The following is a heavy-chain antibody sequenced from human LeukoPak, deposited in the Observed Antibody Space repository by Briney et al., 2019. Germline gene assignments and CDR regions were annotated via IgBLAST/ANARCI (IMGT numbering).Heavy chain of an antibody. D-gene: IGHD6-19*01. V-gene: IGHV3-21*01. CDR2: IISSTTYT. Sequence: GGSLRLSCAASGFSVSDYSMNCVRRAPGKGLEWVSSIISSTTYTYYADSVRGRFTISRDNAKSSLYLQMNSLRPDDTAVYYCARMDSSGWYHHDYWGQGTLVTVSS. CDR1: GFSVSDYS. CDR3: ARMDSSGWYHHDY. J-gene: IGHJ4*02.